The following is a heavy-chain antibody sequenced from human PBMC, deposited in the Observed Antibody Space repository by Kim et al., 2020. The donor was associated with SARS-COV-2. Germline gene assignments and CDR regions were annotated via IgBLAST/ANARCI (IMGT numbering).Heavy chain of an antibody. D-gene: IGHD6-13*01. J-gene: IGHJ4*02. CDR2: ISGNGSV. Sequence: GGSLRLSCAASAFTFSHYYMNWVRQAPGQGLEWVSSISGNGSVYHADSVKGRFTISRKNRKNSLYLQMNSLRAEDTAVYYCARGGGSWNFFDYWGQGTLGTVPA. CDR1: AFTFSHYY. V-gene: IGHV3-21*01. CDR3: ARGGGSWNFFDY.